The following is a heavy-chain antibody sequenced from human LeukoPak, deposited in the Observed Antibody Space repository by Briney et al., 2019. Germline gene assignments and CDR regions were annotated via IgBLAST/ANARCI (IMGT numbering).Heavy chain of an antibody. J-gene: IGHJ4*02. CDR3: ARVGIAVAGPDY. D-gene: IGHD6-19*01. CDR1: GFTFSSYG. Sequence: GGSLRLSCAASGFTFSSYGMHWVHQAPGKGLEWVAVIWYDGSNKYYADSVKGRFTTSRDNSKNTLYLQMNSLRAEDTAVYYCARVGIAVAGPDYWGQGTLVTVSS. V-gene: IGHV3-33*01. CDR2: IWYDGSNK.